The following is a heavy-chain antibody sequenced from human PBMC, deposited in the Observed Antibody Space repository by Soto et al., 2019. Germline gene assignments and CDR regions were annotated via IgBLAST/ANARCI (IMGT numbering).Heavy chain of an antibody. D-gene: IGHD6-19*01. CDR1: GFTFASYA. V-gene: IGHV3-23*01. Sequence: GGSLRLSCAASGFTFASYAMAWVRQAPGKGVEWVSGIDAGGGRTYYADSVKGRFTISRDNSRNTLFLQMDNLRGEDTAIYYCAKDIREYSSGWTYFDYWGHGTLVTVSS. J-gene: IGHJ4*01. CDR2: IDAGGGRT. CDR3: AKDIREYSSGWTYFDY.